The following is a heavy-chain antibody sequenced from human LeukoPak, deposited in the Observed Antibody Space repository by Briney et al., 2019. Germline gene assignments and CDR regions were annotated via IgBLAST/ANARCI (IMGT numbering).Heavy chain of an antibody. CDR2: ISYDGSNK. V-gene: IGHV3-30*18. CDR3: ANHPNDAIAG. D-gene: IGHD1-1*01. J-gene: IGHJ4*02. CDR1: GFTFSSYG. Sequence: GGSLRLPCAASGFTFSSYGMHWVRQAPGKGLEWVAVISYDGSNKYYADSVKGRFTISRDNSKNTLYLQMNSLRAEDTAVYYCANHPNDAIAGWGQGTLVTVSS.